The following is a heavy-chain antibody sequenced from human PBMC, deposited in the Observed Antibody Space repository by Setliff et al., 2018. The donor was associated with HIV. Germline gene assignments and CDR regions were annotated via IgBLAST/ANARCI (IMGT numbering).Heavy chain of an antibody. V-gene: IGHV4-39*07. D-gene: IGHD3-9*01. CDR1: GGSISSNSYY. CDR2: IYHSGRT. CDR3: ARDQPQDYDSLSGYYTGRYVDY. J-gene: IGHJ4*02. Sequence: SETLSLTCTVSGGSISSNSYYWGWIRQPPGKGLEWIGSIYHSGRTYYHPSLKSRVTISVDTSKNQFSLKLTSVTAADTAVYYCARDQPQDYDSLSGYYTGRYVDYWGRGTLVTVSS.